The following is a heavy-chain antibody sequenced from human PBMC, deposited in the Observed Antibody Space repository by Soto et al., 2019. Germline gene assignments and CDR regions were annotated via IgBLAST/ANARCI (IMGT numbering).Heavy chain of an antibody. D-gene: IGHD1-26*01. CDR3: ARGLTVVGATPLYYYYSMDV. Sequence: SSETLSLTCTVSGASISSSSYYWGWIRQPPGKGLEWIGSVYYSGSTYYNPSLKSRVTISVDTSKNQFSLKLSSVTAADTAVYYCARGLTVVGATPLYYYYSMDVWGQGTTVTVSS. V-gene: IGHV4-39*07. CDR1: GASISSSSYY. J-gene: IGHJ6*02. CDR2: VYYSGST.